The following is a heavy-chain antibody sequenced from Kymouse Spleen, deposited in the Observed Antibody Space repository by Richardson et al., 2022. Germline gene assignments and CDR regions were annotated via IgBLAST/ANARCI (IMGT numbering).Heavy chain of an antibody. CDR2: IYPGDSDT. D-gene: IGHD3-10*01. CDR3: ARQYYYGSGSYSYYYYGMDV. Sequence: EVQLVQSGAEVKKPGESLKISCKGSGYSFTSYWIGWVRQMPGKGLEWMGIIYPGDSDTRYSPSFQGQVTISADKSISTAYLQWSSLKASDTAMYYCARQYYYGSGSYSYYYYGMDVWGQGTTVTVSS. J-gene: IGHJ6*02. V-gene: IGHV5-51*01. CDR1: GYSFTSYW.